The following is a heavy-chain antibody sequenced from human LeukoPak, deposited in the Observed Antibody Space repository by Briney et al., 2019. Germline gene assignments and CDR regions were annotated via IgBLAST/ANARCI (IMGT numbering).Heavy chain of an antibody. V-gene: IGHV3-15*01. CDR3: TTDQGGYSYGRYYYYMDV. CDR2: IKSKTDGGTT. CDR1: GFTFSNAW. Sequence: GGSLRLSCAASGFTFSNAWMSWVRRAPGKGLEWVGRIKSKTDGGTTDYAAPVKGRFTISRDDSKNTLYLQMNSLKTEDTAVYYCTTDQGGYSYGRYYYYMDVWGKGTTVTVSS. D-gene: IGHD5-18*01. J-gene: IGHJ6*03.